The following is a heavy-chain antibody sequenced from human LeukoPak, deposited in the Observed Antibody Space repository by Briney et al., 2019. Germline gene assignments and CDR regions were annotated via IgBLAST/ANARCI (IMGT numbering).Heavy chain of an antibody. CDR2: ISWNSGSI. CDR3: AKAFYDSSGYRGDAFDI. Sequence: PGRSLRLSCAASGFTFDDYAMHWVRQAPGKGLEWVSGISWNSGSIGYADSVKGRFTISRDNAKNSLYLQMNSLRAEDTALYYCAKAFYDSSGYRGDAFDIWGQGTMVTVSS. D-gene: IGHD3-22*01. J-gene: IGHJ3*02. V-gene: IGHV3-9*01. CDR1: GFTFDDYA.